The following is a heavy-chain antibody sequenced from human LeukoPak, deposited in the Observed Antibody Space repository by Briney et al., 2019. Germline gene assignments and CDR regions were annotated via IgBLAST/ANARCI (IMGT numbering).Heavy chain of an antibody. D-gene: IGHD3-10*01. CDR2: IYYSGST. CDR1: GGSISSGGYY. Sequence: SQTLSLACTVSGGSISSGGYYWSWIRQHPGTGLEWIGYIYYSGSTYYNPSLKSRVTISVDTSKNQFSLKLSSVTAADTAVYYCARNMVRRPYYYYYGMDVWGQGTTVTVSS. V-gene: IGHV4-31*03. J-gene: IGHJ6*02. CDR3: ARNMVRRPYYYYYGMDV.